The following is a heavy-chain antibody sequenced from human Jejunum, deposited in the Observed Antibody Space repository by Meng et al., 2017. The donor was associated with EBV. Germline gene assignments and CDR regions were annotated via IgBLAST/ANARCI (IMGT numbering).Heavy chain of an antibody. CDR1: GCALSTGAWC. V-gene: IGHV2-5*02. D-gene: IGHD3-10*01. J-gene: IGHJ4*02. CDR3: AHLTINDYGSTSYYYFDY. CDR2: IYWDDDK. Sequence: ETAHTLNTPTHTPTLTSTVSGCALSTGAWCVRCVRQPPGKALEWLALIYWDDDKRYSPSLKSRLTITKDTSKNQVDLTMTNVDPMDTATYYCAHLTINDYGSTSYYYFDYWGQGTLVTVSS.